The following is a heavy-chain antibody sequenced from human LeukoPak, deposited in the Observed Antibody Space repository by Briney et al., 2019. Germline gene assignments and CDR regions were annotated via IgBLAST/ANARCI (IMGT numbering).Heavy chain of an antibody. CDR3: TTDSTYHYYGSVRET. CDR1: GFTFSNAW. V-gene: IGHV3-15*01. Sequence: GGSLRLSCAASGFTFSNAWMSWVRQAPGKGLEWVGRIKSKTDGGTTDYAAPVKGRFTISRDDSKNTLYLQMNSLKTEDTAVYYCTTDSTYHYYGSVRETWGQGTLVTVSS. CDR2: IKSKTDGGTT. J-gene: IGHJ4*02. D-gene: IGHD3-10*01.